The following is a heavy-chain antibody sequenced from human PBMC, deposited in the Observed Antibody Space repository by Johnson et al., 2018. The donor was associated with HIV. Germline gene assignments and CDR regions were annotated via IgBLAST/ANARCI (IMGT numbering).Heavy chain of an antibody. V-gene: IGHV3-30*03. CDR3: ARVGGTFWRDLAFGI. J-gene: IGHJ3*02. D-gene: IGHD3-3*01. CDR2: ISHDGGNK. CDR1: GLTFNNYR. Sequence: QVQLVESGGVLVQPGRSLRLSCLVSGLTFNNYRIHWVRQAPGKGLEWVTVISHDGGNKYNAESVTGRITISRDNSKKTLYFQMNSLRAEDTAVYYCARVGGTFWRDLAFGIWGQGTMVTVSS.